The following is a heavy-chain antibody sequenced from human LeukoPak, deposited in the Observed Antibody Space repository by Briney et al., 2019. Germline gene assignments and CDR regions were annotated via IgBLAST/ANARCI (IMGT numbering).Heavy chain of an antibody. CDR3: ARGGKEHCSSTSCYAGHLGY. CDR1: GFTFSSYA. D-gene: IGHD2-2*01. J-gene: IGHJ4*02. Sequence: GGSLRLSCAAFGFTFSSYAMHWVRQAPAKGLEWVAVISYDGSNKYYADSVNGRFTISRDNSKNTLYLQMNSLRAEDTAVYYCARGGKEHCSSTSCYAGHLGYWGQGTLVTVSS. V-gene: IGHV3-30*01. CDR2: ISYDGSNK.